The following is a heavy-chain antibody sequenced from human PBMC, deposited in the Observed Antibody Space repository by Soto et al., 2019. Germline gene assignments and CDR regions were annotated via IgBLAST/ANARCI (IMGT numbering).Heavy chain of an antibody. CDR1: GFTFSSYA. V-gene: IGHV3-23*01. CDR2: ISGSGGST. Sequence: EVQLLESGGGLVQPGGSLRLSCAASGFTFSSYAMSWVRQAPGKGLEWDSAISGSGGSTYYADPVKGRFTISRDNYKNALYLQMNSLRSEDTAVYYCAKVGGAITGWFDPWGQGTLVTVSS. CDR3: AKVGGAITGWFDP. D-gene: IGHD1-26*01. J-gene: IGHJ5*02.